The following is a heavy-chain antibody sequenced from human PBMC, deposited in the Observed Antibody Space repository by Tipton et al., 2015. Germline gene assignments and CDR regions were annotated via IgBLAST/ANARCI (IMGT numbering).Heavy chain of an antibody. CDR3: SRAPPVGGPRGGWLDP. CDR2: IYYTGST. CDR1: GGSVSSGSYY. V-gene: IGHV4-61*01. D-gene: IGHD1-26*01. Sequence: TLSLTCTVSGGSVSSGSYYWSWIRQPPGKGLEWIGYIYYTGSTNYKPSLESRVTISVDTSKNQFSLKLNSVTAADTAVYYCSRAPPVGGPRGGWLDPWGQGTLVTVPS. J-gene: IGHJ5*02.